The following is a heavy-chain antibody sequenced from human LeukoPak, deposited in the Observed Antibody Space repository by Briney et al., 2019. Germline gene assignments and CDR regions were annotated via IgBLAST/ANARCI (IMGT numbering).Heavy chain of an antibody. J-gene: IGHJ4*02. CDR1: GFTFSDYA. CDR3: TREKRYFDWFRADY. V-gene: IGHV3-49*03. Sequence: GGSLRLSCTASGFTFSDYAMSWFCQAPGKGLEWVGFIRNKAYGGTAEYAASVKGRFTISRDDSKTIAYLQMNSLKTEDTAVYYCTREKRYFDWFRADYWGQGTLVTVSS. D-gene: IGHD3-9*01. CDR2: IRNKAYGGTA.